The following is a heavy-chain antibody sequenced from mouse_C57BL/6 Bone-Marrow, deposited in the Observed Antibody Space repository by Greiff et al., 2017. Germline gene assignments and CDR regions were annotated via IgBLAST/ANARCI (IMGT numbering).Heavy chain of an antibody. V-gene: IGHV5-4*03. CDR1: GFTFSSYA. D-gene: IGHD2-10*01. CDR3: ARGLRFAY. CDR2: ISDGGSYT. J-gene: IGHJ3*01. Sequence: EVKLMESGGGLVKPGGSLKLSCAASGFTFSSYAISWVRQTPEKRLAWVANISDGGSYTYYPVNVKGRFTISRDNAKNTLYLQVGHLKSEDAAVYYCARGLRFAYWGQGTLVTVSA.